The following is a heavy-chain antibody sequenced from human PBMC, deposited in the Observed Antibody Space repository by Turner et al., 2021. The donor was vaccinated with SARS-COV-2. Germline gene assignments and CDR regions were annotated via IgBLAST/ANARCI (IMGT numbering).Heavy chain of an antibody. J-gene: IGHJ4*02. Sequence: EVQLVESGGGLVQPGGSLRLSCDALGFTVSSNYVSWVRQAPGKGLEWVSISYSGGSTYYADSVKGGFTISRDNTKNTLYLQMNSLRAEDTAVYYCAREIDDYVWGSYRRGYWGQGTLVTVSS. CDR1: GFTVSSNY. V-gene: IGHV3-66*01. CDR3: AREIDDYVWGSYRRGY. CDR2: SYSGGST. D-gene: IGHD3-16*02.